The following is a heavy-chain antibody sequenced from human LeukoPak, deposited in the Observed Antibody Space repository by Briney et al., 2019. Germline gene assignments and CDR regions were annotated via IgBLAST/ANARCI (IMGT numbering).Heavy chain of an antibody. Sequence: GGSLRLSCAASGFTFSSYWMSWVRQAPGKGLEWVANIKQDGSEKYYVDSVKGRFTISRDNAKNSLYLQMNSLRAEDTAVYYCARDRNGSSWYRYYYYYYMDVWGRGTTVTVSS. CDR2: IKQDGSEK. J-gene: IGHJ6*03. V-gene: IGHV3-7*01. D-gene: IGHD6-13*01. CDR3: ARDRNGSSWYRYYYYYYMDV. CDR1: GFTFSSYW.